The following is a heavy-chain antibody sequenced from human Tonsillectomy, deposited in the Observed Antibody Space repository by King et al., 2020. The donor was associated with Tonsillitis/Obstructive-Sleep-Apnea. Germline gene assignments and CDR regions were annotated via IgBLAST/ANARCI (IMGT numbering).Heavy chain of an antibody. CDR2: IYYSGST. CDR3: ARPDYYYYYMDV. CDR1: GGSISSSSYY. V-gene: IGHV4-39*01. J-gene: IGHJ6*03. Sequence: QLQESGPGLVKPSETLSLTCTVSGGSISSSSYYWGWIRQPPGKGLEWIGSIYYSGSTYYNPSLKSRVTISVDTSKNQFSLKLSSVTAADTAVYYCARPDYYYYYMDVWGKGTTVTGSS.